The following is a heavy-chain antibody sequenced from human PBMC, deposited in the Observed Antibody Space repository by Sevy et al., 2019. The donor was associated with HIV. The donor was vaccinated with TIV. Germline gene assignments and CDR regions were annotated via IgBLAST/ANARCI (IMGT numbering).Heavy chain of an antibody. D-gene: IGHD1-1*01. CDR3: ARDSGLQLFRY. Sequence: GSLRLSCAASGFSFSSYGMHWVRQAPGKGLGWVALVWYDGRDKYYADSVKGRFTISRDNSKNTLYLQMNSLRVEDTAVYYCARDSGLQLFRYWGQGTLVTVSS. J-gene: IGHJ4*02. CDR1: GFSFSSYG. CDR2: VWYDGRDK. V-gene: IGHV3-33*01.